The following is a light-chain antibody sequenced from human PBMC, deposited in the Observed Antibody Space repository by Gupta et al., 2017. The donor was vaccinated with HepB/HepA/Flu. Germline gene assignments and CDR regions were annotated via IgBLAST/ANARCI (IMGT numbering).Light chain of an antibody. CDR2: DVN. Sequence: QSALTQPASVSASPGQSLTISCTGTSSDAGAYNYVSWYQQHPGKVPKLIIYDVNNRPSGVSNRFSGSKSGNTASLTISGLQAEDEADYYCSSYTTSYSLVFGGGTKLTV. CDR1: SSDAGAYNY. CDR3: SSYTTSYSLV. V-gene: IGLV2-14*01. J-gene: IGLJ2*01.